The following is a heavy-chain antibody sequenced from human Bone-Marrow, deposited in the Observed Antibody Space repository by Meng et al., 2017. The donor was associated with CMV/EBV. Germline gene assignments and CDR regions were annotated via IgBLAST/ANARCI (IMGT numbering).Heavy chain of an antibody. V-gene: IGHV4-61*01. CDR2: IYYSGST. CDR1: GGSISSSSYY. J-gene: IGHJ4*02. D-gene: IGHD2-15*01. CDR3: ARSGFRYREGLGLYYFDY. Sequence: SETLSLTCTVSGGSISSSSYYWSWIRQPPGKGLEWIGYIYYSGSTNYNPSLKSRVTISVDTSKNQFSLKLSSVTAADTAVYYCARSGFRYREGLGLYYFDYWGQGTLVTVSS.